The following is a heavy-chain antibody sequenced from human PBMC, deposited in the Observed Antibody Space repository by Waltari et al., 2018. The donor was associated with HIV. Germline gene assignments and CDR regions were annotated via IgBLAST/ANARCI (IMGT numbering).Heavy chain of an antibody. V-gene: IGHV4-59*01. CDR2: ISYSGTT. CDR3: ARDLGRVTTDEYWYFDL. J-gene: IGHJ2*01. Sequence: QVQLQESGPGLVKPSETLSPTCTVPGGSISGYYWSWVRQPPGRGLEWIGSISYSGTTDYSPSLKSRISTSVDTSNNQFSLKLTSMTAADTAVYYCARDLGRVTTDEYWYFDLWGRGTLVTVSS. D-gene: IGHD2-21*02. CDR1: GGSISGYY.